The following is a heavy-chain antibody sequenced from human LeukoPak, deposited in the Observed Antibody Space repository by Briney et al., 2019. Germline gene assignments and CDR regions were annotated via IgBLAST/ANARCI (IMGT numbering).Heavy chain of an antibody. V-gene: IGHV1-69*13. D-gene: IGHD6-13*01. Sequence: SVKVSCKASGGTFSSYAISWVRQAPGQGLEWMGGIIPIFGTANYAQKFQGRVTITADESTSTAYMELSSLRSEDTAVYYCAREFGDSSSWLNWFDPWGQGTLVTVSS. CDR3: AREFGDSSSWLNWFDP. CDR2: IIPIFGTA. CDR1: GGTFSSYA. J-gene: IGHJ5*02.